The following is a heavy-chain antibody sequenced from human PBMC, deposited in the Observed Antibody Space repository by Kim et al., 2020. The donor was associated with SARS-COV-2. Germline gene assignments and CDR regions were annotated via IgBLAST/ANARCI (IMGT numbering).Heavy chain of an antibody. Sequence: ASVKVSCKASGYTFTGYYMHWVRHAPGQGLEWMGWINPNSGGTNYAQKFQGRVTMTRDTSISTAYMELSRLRSDDTAVYYCARAYYSSGWYRTIWMDVWGQGTTVTVSS. CDR2: INPNSGGT. CDR3: ARAYYSSGWYRTIWMDV. D-gene: IGHD6-19*01. V-gene: IGHV1-2*02. CDR1: GYTFTGYY. J-gene: IGHJ6*02.